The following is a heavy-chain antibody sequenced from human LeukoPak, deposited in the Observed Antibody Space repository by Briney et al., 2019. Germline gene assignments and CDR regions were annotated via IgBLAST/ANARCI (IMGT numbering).Heavy chain of an antibody. V-gene: IGHV4-4*07. CDR2: IYTSGST. Sequence: SETLSLTCTVSGGSISSYYWSWIRQPAGKGLEWIGRIYTSGSTNYNPSLKSRVNMSVDTSKNQLSLKLSSVPAADTAVYYCARDNCSSTSCYNNYFDYWGQGTLVTVSS. J-gene: IGHJ4*02. D-gene: IGHD2-2*02. CDR3: ARDNCSSTSCYNNYFDY. CDR1: GGSISSYY.